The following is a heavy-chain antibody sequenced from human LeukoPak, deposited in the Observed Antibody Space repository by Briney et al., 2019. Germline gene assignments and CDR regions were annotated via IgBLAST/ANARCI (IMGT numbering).Heavy chain of an antibody. CDR3: ARGLSTEWNSYRYYFDY. J-gene: IGHJ4*02. CDR2: INHSGST. CDR1: GGSFSGYY. Sequence: SETLSLTCAVYGGSFSGYYWSWIRQPPGKGLEWLGEINHSGSTNYNPSLKIRVTISVDTSKNQFSLKLSSVTAADTAVYYCARGLSTEWNSYRYYFDYWGQGTLVTVSS. D-gene: IGHD5-18*01. V-gene: IGHV4-34*01.